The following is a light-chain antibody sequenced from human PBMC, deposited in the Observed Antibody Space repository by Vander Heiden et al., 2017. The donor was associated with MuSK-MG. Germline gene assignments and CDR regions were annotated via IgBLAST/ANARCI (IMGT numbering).Light chain of an antibody. CDR2: GKN. Sequence: SSELTQDPAVSVALGQTVRIPCQGDSLRSYYASWYQQTPGPAPVLVCDGKNNRPSGIPGRCAASSSGTTAFSTITGAQAEDEAYYYHKSQDSSDNRVFGGGTKLTVL. CDR3: KSQDSSDNRV. V-gene: IGLV3-19*01. J-gene: IGLJ2*01. CDR1: SLRSYY.